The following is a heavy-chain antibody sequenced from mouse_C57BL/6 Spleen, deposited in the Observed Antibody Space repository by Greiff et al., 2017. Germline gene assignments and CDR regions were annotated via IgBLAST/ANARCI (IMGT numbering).Heavy chain of an antibody. CDR1: GYTFTSYW. J-gene: IGHJ3*01. CDR2: IYPGSGST. D-gene: IGHD2-5*01. V-gene: IGHV1-55*01. Sequence: QVQLQQPGAELVKPGASVKMSCKASGYTFTSYWITWVKQRPGQGLEWIGDIYPGSGSTNYNEKFKSKATLTVDTSSSPAYMPLSSLTSEDSAVYYCARRSNYAWFAYWGQGTLVTVSA. CDR3: ARRSNYAWFAY.